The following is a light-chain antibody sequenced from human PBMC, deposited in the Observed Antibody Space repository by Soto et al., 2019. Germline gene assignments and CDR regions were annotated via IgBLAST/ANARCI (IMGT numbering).Light chain of an antibody. V-gene: IGKV3-15*01. CDR3: QHYHGWPIT. Sequence: ELVMTQSPATLSVSPGERATLSCRASQSVSANLAWYQHKPGQATRLLIYGASTRATGIPDRVSGSGTGTEVTLTISSLQSEDFAVYYCQHYHGWPITFGQGTRLEIK. J-gene: IGKJ5*01. CDR2: GAS. CDR1: QSVSAN.